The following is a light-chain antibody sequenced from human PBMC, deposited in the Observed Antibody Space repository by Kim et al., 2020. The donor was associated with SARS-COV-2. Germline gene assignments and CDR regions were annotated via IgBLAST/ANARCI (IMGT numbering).Light chain of an antibody. V-gene: IGKV3-20*01. CDR1: QSVSSNY. CDR3: QHYGSSLWT. CDR2: AAS. Sequence: SPGERATHSCRASQSVSSNYLAWYQQKPGQAPRLLLYAASSWATGIPDRFSGSGSGTDFTLTISRLEPEDFAVYYCQHYGSSLWTFGQGTKVDIK. J-gene: IGKJ1*01.